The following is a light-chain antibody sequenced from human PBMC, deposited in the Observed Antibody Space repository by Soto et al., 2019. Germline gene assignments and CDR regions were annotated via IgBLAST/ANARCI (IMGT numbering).Light chain of an antibody. CDR2: GAS. J-gene: IGKJ1*01. V-gene: IGKV3-20*01. CDR3: QQYGSSRWT. CDR1: QSVSSSY. Sequence: EIVLTQSPGTLSLSPGERATLSCRASQSVSSSYLAWYQQKPGQAPRLLIYGASSRATGIPDRFSGSGSGTDFALTISRLEPEDFAVYYCQQYGSSRWTFGQGAKGESK.